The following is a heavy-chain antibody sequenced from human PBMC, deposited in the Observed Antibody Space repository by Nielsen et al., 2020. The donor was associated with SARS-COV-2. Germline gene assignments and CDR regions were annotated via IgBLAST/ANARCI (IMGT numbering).Heavy chain of an antibody. V-gene: IGHV1-46*01. J-gene: IGHJ6*03. D-gene: IGHD6-19*01. CDR2: INPRGGST. CDR3: ARGESDSSGLGLYFHMDV. Sequence: ASVKVSCKASGYTFSHYVINWVRQAPGQGLEWMGMINPRGGSTSYTQRFQGRVTMTRDTSTSTVNMELNSLTSEDTAVYYCARGESDSSGLGLYFHMDVWGKGTTVTVSS. CDR1: GYTFSHYV.